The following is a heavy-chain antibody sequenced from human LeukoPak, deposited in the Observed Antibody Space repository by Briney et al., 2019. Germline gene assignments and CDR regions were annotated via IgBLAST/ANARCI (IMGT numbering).Heavy chain of an antibody. Sequence: GGSLRLSCAASGFTVSSNYMSWVRQAPGKGLEWVSVIYSGGSTYYADSLKGRFTISRDNSKNTRYLQMSSLRAEDTAVYYCASTQRGDYFDYWGQGTLVTVSS. CDR3: ASTQRGDYFDY. V-gene: IGHV3-66*01. D-gene: IGHD2-15*01. J-gene: IGHJ4*02. CDR1: GFTVSSNY. CDR2: IYSGGST.